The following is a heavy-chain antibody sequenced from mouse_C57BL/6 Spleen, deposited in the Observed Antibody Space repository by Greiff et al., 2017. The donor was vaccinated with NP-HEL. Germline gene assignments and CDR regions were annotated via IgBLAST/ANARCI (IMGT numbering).Heavy chain of an antibody. V-gene: IGHV1-69*01. CDR2: IDPSDSYT. J-gene: IGHJ4*01. D-gene: IGHD3-2*02. Sequence: VKLQQPGAELVMPGASVKLSCKASGYTFTSYWMHWVKQRPGQGLEWIGEIDPSDSYTNYNQKFKGKSTLTVDKSSSPAYMQLSSLTSEDSAVYYCARSRAQATSAMEYWGQGTSVTVSS. CDR3: ARSRAQATSAMEY. CDR1: GYTFTSYW.